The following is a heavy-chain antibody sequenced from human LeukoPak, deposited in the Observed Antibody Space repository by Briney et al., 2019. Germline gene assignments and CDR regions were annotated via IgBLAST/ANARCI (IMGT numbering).Heavy chain of an antibody. D-gene: IGHD1-26*01. Sequence: GGSLRLSCTASGFAFSTYDKNWVRQAPGKGLEWVSSISGGSTYIYYIDSVKGRFTISRDNAKNSLYLQMESLSAEDTAVYYCARESGIMVGDYYYYYMDVWGIGTTVTISS. CDR3: ARESGIMVGDYYYYYMDV. CDR1: GFAFSTYD. J-gene: IGHJ6*03. V-gene: IGHV3-21*01. CDR2: ISGGSTYI.